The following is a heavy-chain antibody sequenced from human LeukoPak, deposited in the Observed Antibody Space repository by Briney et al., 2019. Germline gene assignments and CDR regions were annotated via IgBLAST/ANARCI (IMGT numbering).Heavy chain of an antibody. CDR1: GFTFSTYA. V-gene: IGHV3-30*04. CDR3: AKELQWELLTDFDY. CDR2: ISFDGVNT. D-gene: IGHD1-26*01. Sequence: GGSLRLSCAASGFTFSTYAIHWVRQAPGKGLEWVAVISFDGVNTFYADSVKGRFTISRDNSKNTLYLQMNSLRAEDTAVYYCAKELQWELLTDFDYWGQGTLVTVSS. J-gene: IGHJ4*02.